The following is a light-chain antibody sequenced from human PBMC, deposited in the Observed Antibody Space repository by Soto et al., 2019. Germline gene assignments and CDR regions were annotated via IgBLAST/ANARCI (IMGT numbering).Light chain of an antibody. V-gene: IGLV2-8*01. J-gene: IGLJ1*01. CDR2: EVN. CDR1: SSDVGGYNY. CDR3: TSYAGGNNV. Sequence: QSALTQPPSASGSPGQSVTISCTGTSSDVGGYNYVSCYQQHPGKVPKLMVYEVNKRPSGVPDRFSGSKSGNTASLTVSGLQAEDEDDYYCTSYAGGNNVFGTGTKLTVL.